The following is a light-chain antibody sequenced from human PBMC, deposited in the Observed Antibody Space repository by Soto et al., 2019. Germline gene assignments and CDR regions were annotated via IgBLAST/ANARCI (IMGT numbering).Light chain of an antibody. CDR1: QSISNW. J-gene: IGKJ4*01. Sequence: DSQMTQSPSTLSASVGDRVTITCRASQSISNWLAWYQQRPGIAPKLLIFDASILQSGVPSRFSGSGSGTEFTLSISRLQTDDFATYYCQQYGSFSPITFGGGTKVDIK. CDR3: QQYGSFSPIT. CDR2: DAS. V-gene: IGKV1-5*01.